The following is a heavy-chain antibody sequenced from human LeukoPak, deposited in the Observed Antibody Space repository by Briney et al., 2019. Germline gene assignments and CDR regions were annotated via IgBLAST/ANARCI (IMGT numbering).Heavy chain of an antibody. D-gene: IGHD3-9*01. CDR3: AKGADEYFDWLLRYYYYMDV. CDR1: GFTFSSYA. V-gene: IGHV3-23*01. J-gene: IGHJ6*03. Sequence: GGSLRLSCAASGFTFSSYAMSWVRQAPGKGLEWVSAISGSGGSTYYADSVKGRFTISRDNSKNTLYLQMNSLRAEDTAVYYCAKGADEYFDWLLRYYYYMDVWGKGTTVTISS. CDR2: ISGSGGST.